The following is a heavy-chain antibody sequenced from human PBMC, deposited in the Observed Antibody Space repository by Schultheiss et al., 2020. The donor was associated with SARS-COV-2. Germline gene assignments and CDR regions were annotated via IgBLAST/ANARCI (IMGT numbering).Heavy chain of an antibody. CDR3: WSSTYYYDSSGPLFDY. CDR1: GGSFSGYY. CDR2: INHSGST. V-gene: IGHV4-34*01. Sequence: SETLSLTCAVYGGSFSGYYWSWIRQPPGKGLEWIGEINHSGSTNYNPSLKSRVTISVDTSKNQFSLKLSSVTAADTAVYYCWSSTYYYDSSGPLFDYWGQGTLVTVSS. J-gene: IGHJ4*02. D-gene: IGHD3-22*01.